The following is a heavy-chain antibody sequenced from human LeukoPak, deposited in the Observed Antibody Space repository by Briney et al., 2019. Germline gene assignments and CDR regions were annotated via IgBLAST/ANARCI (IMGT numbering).Heavy chain of an antibody. CDR3: ARPPTTVTTSGQKPKGPFDY. Sequence: GASLQISCEGSGSIFTSYWIGWGRQLPGKGLEWMGIIYPGDSDTRYSPSFQGQVTISADKSISTAYLQWSSLKASDTAMYYCARPPTTVTTSGQKPKGPFDYWGQGTLVTVSS. V-gene: IGHV5-51*01. J-gene: IGHJ4*02. CDR2: IYPGDSDT. CDR1: GSIFTSYW. D-gene: IGHD4-17*01.